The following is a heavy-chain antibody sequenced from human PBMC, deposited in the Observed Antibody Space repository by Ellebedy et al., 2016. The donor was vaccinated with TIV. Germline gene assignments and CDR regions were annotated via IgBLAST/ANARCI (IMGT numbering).Heavy chain of an antibody. CDR1: GFTFSSYA. D-gene: IGHD6-13*01. CDR3: AYGAGGIAAAGTAY. J-gene: IGHJ4*02. V-gene: IGHV3-23*01. Sequence: GESLKISCAASGFTFSSYAMSWVRQAPGKGLEWVSAISGSGGSTYYADSVKGRFTISRDNSKNTLYLQMNSLRAEDTAVYYCAYGAGGIAAAGTAYWGQGTLVTVSS. CDR2: ISGSGGST.